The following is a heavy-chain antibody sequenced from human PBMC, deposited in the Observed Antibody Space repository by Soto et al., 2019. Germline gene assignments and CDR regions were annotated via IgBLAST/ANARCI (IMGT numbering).Heavy chain of an antibody. Sequence: SVKVSCKASGGTFSSYAISWVRQAPGQGLEWMGGIIPIFGTANYAQKFQGRVTITADESTSTAYMELSSLRSEDTAVYYCARGEMATIGGYYYYYGMDVWGQGTTVTVSS. D-gene: IGHD5-12*01. V-gene: IGHV1-69*13. J-gene: IGHJ6*02. CDR1: GGTFSSYA. CDR3: ARGEMATIGGYYYYYGMDV. CDR2: IIPIFGTA.